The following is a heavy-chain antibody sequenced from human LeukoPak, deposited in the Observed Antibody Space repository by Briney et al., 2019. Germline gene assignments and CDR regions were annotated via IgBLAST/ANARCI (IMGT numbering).Heavy chain of an antibody. D-gene: IGHD6-25*01. CDR2: IYYSGST. CDR1: GGSISSYY. J-gene: IGHJ3*02. CDR3: ARSAIDAFDI. V-gene: IGHV4-59*08. Sequence: SETLSLTCTVSGGSISSYYWSWIRQPPGKGLEWIGYIYYSGSTNYNPSLKSRVSVSVDTSKNQFSLKLSSVTAADTAVYYCARSAIDAFDIWGQGTMVTVSS.